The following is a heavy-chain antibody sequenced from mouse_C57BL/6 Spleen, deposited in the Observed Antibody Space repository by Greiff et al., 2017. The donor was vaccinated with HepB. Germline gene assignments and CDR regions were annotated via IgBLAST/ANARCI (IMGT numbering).Heavy chain of an antibody. D-gene: IGHD2-4*01. CDR2: ISDGGSYT. J-gene: IGHJ4*01. CDR1: GFTFSSYA. V-gene: IGHV5-4*01. Sequence: EVQRVESGGGLVKPGGSLKLSCAASGFTFSSYAMSWVRQTPEKRLEWVATISDGGSYTYYPDNVKGRFTISRDNAKNNLYLQMSHLKSEDTAMYYCASSMYDYEGYYAMDYWGQGTSVTVSS. CDR3: ASSMYDYEGYYAMDY.